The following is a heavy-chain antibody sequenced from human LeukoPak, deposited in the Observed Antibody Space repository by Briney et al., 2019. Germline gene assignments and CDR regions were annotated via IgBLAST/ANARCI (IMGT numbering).Heavy chain of an antibody. J-gene: IGHJ5*01. Sequence: SETLSLTCTVSGGSISSSSYYWGWIRQPPGKGLEWIGYIYYTGSTNYNSSLKSRVTISVDTSKIQFSLNLSSVTAADTAMYYCARAVLATKSEHWFDSWGQGTLVTVSS. CDR3: ARAVLATKSEHWFDS. CDR1: GGSISSSSYY. V-gene: IGHV4-61*05. D-gene: IGHD2-8*01. CDR2: IYYTGST.